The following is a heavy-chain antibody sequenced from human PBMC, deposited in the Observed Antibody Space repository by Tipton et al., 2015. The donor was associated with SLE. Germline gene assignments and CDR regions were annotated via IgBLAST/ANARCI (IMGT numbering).Heavy chain of an antibody. J-gene: IGHJ4*02. CDR3: ARDRGRYEVQDY. CDR2: INWNGGST. CDR1: GFTFDDYG. Sequence: SLRLSCAASGFTFDDYGMSWVRQVPGKGLEWVSGINWNGGSTGYADSVEGRFTISRDNAKNSLYLQMNSLRAEDTALYYCARDRGRYEVQDYWGQGTLVTVSS. V-gene: IGHV3-20*04. D-gene: IGHD1-1*01.